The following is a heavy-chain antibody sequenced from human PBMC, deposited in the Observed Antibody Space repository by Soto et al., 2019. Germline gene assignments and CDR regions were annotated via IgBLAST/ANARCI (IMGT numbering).Heavy chain of an antibody. CDR1: GGTFSSYA. V-gene: IGHV1-69*13. J-gene: IGHJ4*02. CDR3: ARDRRPLDANLGALGY. Sequence: SVKVSCKASGGTFSSYAISWVRQAPGQGLEWMGGIIPIFGTANYAQKFQDRGTITADESTSTAYMELSSLRSEDTAVYYCARDRRPLDANLGALGYWGQGTQVTVSS. CDR2: IIPIFGTA. D-gene: IGHD2-15*01.